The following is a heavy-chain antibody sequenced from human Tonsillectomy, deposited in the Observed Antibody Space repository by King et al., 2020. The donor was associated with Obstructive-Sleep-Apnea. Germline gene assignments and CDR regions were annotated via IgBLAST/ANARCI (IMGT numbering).Heavy chain of an antibody. CDR3: ALGDDYGGLYYFYF. CDR1: GYTFTSHG. CDR2: ISAYNGNT. Sequence: QLVQSGAEVKKPGASVKVSCKASGYTFTSHGIRWVRQAPGQGLEWMGWISAYNGNTNYAQKLQGRVTMTTDTSTSTAYMELRSLTSDDTAVYYCALGDDYGGLYYFYFWGQGALVTVSS. D-gene: IGHD4-23*01. J-gene: IGHJ4*02. V-gene: IGHV1-18*01.